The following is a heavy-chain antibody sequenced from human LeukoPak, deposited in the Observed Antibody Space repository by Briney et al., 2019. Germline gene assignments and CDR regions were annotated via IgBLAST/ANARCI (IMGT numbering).Heavy chain of an antibody. Sequence: GESLKISCKGSGCSFTSYWIGWVRQMPGKGLEWMGIIYPGDSDTRYSPSFQGQVTISADKSISTAYLQWSSLKASDTAMYYCARQEGYYDILTGYLHAFDIWGQGTMVTVSS. CDR1: GCSFTSYW. V-gene: IGHV5-51*01. D-gene: IGHD3-9*01. CDR2: IYPGDSDT. CDR3: ARQEGYYDILTGYLHAFDI. J-gene: IGHJ3*02.